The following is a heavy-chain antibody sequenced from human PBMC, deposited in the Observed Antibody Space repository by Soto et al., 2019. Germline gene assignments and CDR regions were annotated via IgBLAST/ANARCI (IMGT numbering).Heavy chain of an antibody. Sequence: SGPTLVNPTETLTLTCTVPGFSLSNARMGVSWIRQPPGKALEWLAHIFSNDEKSYSTSLKSRLTISKDTSKSQVVLTMTNMDPVDTATYYCAAGTSGWYFGDYWGQGTLVTVSS. J-gene: IGHJ4*02. CDR2: IFSNDEK. V-gene: IGHV2-26*01. CDR3: AAGTSGWYFGDY. D-gene: IGHD6-19*01. CDR1: GFSLSNARMG.